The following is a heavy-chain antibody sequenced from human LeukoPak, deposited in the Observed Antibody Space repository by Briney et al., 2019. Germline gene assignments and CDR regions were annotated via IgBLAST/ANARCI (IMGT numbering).Heavy chain of an antibody. CDR2: ISSSSSTI. Sequence: GGSLRLSCAASGFTFSSYSMNWVRQAPGKGLEWGSYISSSSSTIYYADSVKGRFTISRDNAKNSLYLQMTSLRAEDTAVYYCARDPVVPHYFDYWGQGTLVTVSS. CDR3: ARDPVVPHYFDY. J-gene: IGHJ4*02. D-gene: IGHD2-2*01. CDR1: GFTFSSYS. V-gene: IGHV3-48*01.